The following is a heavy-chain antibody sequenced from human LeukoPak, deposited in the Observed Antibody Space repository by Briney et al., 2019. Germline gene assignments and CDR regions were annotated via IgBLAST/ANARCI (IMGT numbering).Heavy chain of an antibody. V-gene: IGHV4-59*01. CDR1: GGSISSYY. Sequence: SETLCLTCTVSGGSISSYYWSWIRQPPGKGLEWIGYIYYSGSTNYNPSLKSRVTIFVDTSKNQFSLKLSSVTAADTAVYYCARLYDSSGYYPYYFDYWGQGALVTVSS. CDR2: IYYSGST. J-gene: IGHJ4*02. CDR3: ARLYDSSGYYPYYFDY. D-gene: IGHD3-22*01.